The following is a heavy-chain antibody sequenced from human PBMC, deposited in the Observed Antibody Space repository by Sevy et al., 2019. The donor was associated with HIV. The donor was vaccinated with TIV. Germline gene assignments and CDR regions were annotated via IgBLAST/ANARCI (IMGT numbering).Heavy chain of an antibody. Sequence: VGSLRLSCAASGFTFSSYGMHWVRQAPGKGLEWVAFIRYDGSNKYYADSVKGRFTISRDNSKNTLYLQMNSLRAEDTAVYYCAKDMDIVVVPAAEGDAFDIWGQGTMVTVSS. J-gene: IGHJ3*02. V-gene: IGHV3-30*02. D-gene: IGHD2-2*03. CDR2: IRYDGSNK. CDR1: GFTFSSYG. CDR3: AKDMDIVVVPAAEGDAFDI.